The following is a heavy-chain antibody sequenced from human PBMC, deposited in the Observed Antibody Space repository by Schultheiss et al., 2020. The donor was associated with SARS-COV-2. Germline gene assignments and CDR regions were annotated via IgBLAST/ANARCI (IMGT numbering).Heavy chain of an antibody. CDR2: IYTSGST. CDR3: ARDLRIAAAGVFDY. D-gene: IGHD6-13*01. CDR1: GGSISSYY. V-gene: IGHV4-4*07. J-gene: IGHJ4*02. Sequence: SETLSLTCTVSGGSISSYYWSWIRQPAGKGLEWIGRIYTSGSTNYNPSLKSRVTMSVDTSKNQFSLRLSSVTAADTAVYYCARDLRIAAAGVFDYWGQGTLVTVSS.